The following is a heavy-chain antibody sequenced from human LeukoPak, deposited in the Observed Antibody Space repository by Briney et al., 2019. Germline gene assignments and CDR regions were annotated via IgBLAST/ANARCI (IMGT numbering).Heavy chain of an antibody. J-gene: IGHJ3*02. CDR2: IYYTGST. CDR3: ARLGPVEMATGRAFDI. Sequence: PSETLSLTRTVSGGSISSYYWSWIRQPPGKGLEWLGYIYYTGSTNYNPSLKSRVTISVDTSKNQFSMKLSSVTAADTAVYYCARLGPVEMATGRAFDIWGQGTMVTVSS. CDR1: GGSISSYY. V-gene: IGHV4-59*08. D-gene: IGHD5-24*01.